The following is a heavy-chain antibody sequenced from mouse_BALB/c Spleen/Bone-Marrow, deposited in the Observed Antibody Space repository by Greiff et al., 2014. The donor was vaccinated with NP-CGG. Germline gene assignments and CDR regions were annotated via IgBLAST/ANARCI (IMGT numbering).Heavy chain of an antibody. CDR3: ARNSDWFAY. Sequence: QVQLQQSGPGLVQPSQSLSITCTVSGFSLTTYAVHWVRQSPGKGLEWLGVIWSGGNTDYNTAFISRLSITKANSNSQVFFKMNSLQADDTAIYYCARNSDWFAYWGQRTLVTVSA. V-gene: IGHV2-4-1*01. CDR1: GFSLTTYA. CDR2: IWSGGNT. J-gene: IGHJ3*01.